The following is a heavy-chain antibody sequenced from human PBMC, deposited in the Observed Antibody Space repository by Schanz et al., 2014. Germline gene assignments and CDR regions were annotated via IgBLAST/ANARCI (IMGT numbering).Heavy chain of an antibody. Sequence: QVQLQESGPGLVKPSQTLSLTCAVSGGSISSGGYSWSWIRQPPGKGLEWIGYIFFRGSTYYNPSRKSGVTIPIDTSKTQFSVRLTSVTAADTAVYYCYGMDVWGQGTTVTVSS. CDR1: GGSISSGGYS. V-gene: IGHV4-30-4*07. CDR2: IFFRGST. J-gene: IGHJ6*02. CDR3: YGMDV.